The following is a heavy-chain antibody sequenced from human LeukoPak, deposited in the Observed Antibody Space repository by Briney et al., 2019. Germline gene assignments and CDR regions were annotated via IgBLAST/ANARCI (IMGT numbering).Heavy chain of an antibody. CDR1: GFTFSSYA. Sequence: PGGSLRLSCAASGFTFSSYAMYWVRQAPGKGLEWVTIIWYDGSNKNYADSVKGRFTISRDNSNNTLYLQMNSLRAEDTAVYYCARGAYCSGGRCPGAFDIWGQGTMVTVSS. V-gene: IGHV3-33*01. J-gene: IGHJ3*02. CDR2: IWYDGSNK. D-gene: IGHD2-15*01. CDR3: ARGAYCSGGRCPGAFDI.